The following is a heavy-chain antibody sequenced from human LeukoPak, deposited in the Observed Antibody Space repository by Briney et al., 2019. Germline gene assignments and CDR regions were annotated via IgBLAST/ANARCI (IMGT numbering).Heavy chain of an antibody. D-gene: IGHD1-26*01. Sequence: GGSLRLSCAASGFTFSNYAMTWVRQAPGKGLEWVSNISGRGTSINYAVSVKGRFSISRDNSKNTLYLQMNSLRDEDTAVYYCVRNDTSGAGLAYWGQGSLVTVSS. CDR2: ISGRGTSI. V-gene: IGHV3-23*01. CDR1: GFTFSNYA. CDR3: VRNDTSGAGLAY. J-gene: IGHJ4*02.